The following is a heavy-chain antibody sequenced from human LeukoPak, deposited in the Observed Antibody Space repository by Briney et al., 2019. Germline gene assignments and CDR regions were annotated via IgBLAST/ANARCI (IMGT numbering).Heavy chain of an antibody. V-gene: IGHV1-8*01. J-gene: IGHJ6*02. CDR2: MNPNSGNT. CDR1: GYTFTSCD. D-gene: IGHD3-22*01. CDR3: ARGPSYYDSSGPYYYYGMDV. Sequence: ASVKVSCKASGYTFTSCDINWVRQATGQGLEWMGWMNPNSGNTGYAQKFQGRVTMTRNTSISTAYMELSSLRSEDTAVYYCARGPSYYDSSGPYYYYGMDVWGQGTTVTVSS.